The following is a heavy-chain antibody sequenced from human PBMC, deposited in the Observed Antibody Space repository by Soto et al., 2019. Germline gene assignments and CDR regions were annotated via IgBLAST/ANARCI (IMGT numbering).Heavy chain of an antibody. CDR3: ARDGGNSGYYYYGTDV. D-gene: IGHD2-21*02. V-gene: IGHV1-2*04. J-gene: IGHJ6*02. CDR2: INPNSGGT. Sequence: ASVKVSCKASGYTFTGYYMHWVRQAPGQGLEWMGWINPNSGGTNYAQKFQGWVTMTRDTSISTAYMELSRLRSDDTAVYYCARDGGNSGYYYYGTDVWGQGTTVTVSS. CDR1: GYTFTGYY.